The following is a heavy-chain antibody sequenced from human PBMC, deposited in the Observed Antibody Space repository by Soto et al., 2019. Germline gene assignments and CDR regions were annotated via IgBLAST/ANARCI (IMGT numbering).Heavy chain of an antibody. J-gene: IGHJ4*02. V-gene: IGHV4-38-2*02. Sequence: EPLSRTGNDAKWCITDDYYAGWIPQSPVKGLQWTATIYHIGHTYYNPSLKSRVTISVDTSENNFSLKQNSGKAADTAFYYFAITMGEFSIPGSLDLKVWGPGTLV. CDR3: AITMGEFSIPGSLDLKV. D-gene: IGHD3-16*01. CDR1: KWCITDDYY. CDR2: IYHIGHT.